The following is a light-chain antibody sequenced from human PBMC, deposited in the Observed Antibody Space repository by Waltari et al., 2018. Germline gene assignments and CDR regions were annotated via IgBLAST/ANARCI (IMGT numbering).Light chain of an antibody. CDR3: QQRSSWPLT. V-gene: IGKV3-11*01. J-gene: IGKJ4*01. Sequence: EIVLTQSPATLSLSPGDRATLSCRAPPSVGTYVAWYQQKAGQAPRLLIYDVANRASGIPVRFSGSGAETDFTLTISRLEPEDVAVYYCQQRSSWPLTFGGGTKVEIK. CDR2: DVA. CDR1: PSVGTY.